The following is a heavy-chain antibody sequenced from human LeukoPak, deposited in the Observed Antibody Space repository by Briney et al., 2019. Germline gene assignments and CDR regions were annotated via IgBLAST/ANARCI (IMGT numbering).Heavy chain of an antibody. J-gene: IGHJ4*02. Sequence: GGSLRLSCAASGFTSSTYDFSTYAMSWVRQAPGKGLEWGSGLSGTGLTTFYPDSVKGRFTISRDNSKNTLYLQMNSLRADDTAVYYCARGSKTAGTIYTFDYWGQGTLVTVSS. V-gene: IGHV3-23*01. D-gene: IGHD6-13*01. CDR1: GFTSSTYDFSTYA. CDR3: ARGSKTAGTIYTFDY. CDR2: LSGTGLTT.